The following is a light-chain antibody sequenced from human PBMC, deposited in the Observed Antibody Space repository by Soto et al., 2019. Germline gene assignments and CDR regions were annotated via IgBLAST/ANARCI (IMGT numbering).Light chain of an antibody. V-gene: IGKV3D-20*02. CDR1: QSVSSSY. J-gene: IGKJ5*01. CDR2: DAS. Sequence: TQSPFSMSASVGDRVTITCRAVQSVSSSYLAWYQHKPGQAPRLLIYDASNRATGIPARFSGSGSGTDFTLTISSLEPEDFAVYYCQQRSNWQVTFGQGTRLEIK. CDR3: QQRSNWQVT.